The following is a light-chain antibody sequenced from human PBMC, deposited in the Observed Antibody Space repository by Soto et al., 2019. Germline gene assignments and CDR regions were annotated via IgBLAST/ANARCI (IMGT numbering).Light chain of an antibody. CDR1: QSISSR. V-gene: IGKV1-5*01. J-gene: IGKJ1*01. CDR3: QVSGSSPLT. Sequence: DIQMTQSPSTLSASVGERATITCRASQSISSRLAWYQQKPGKAPKLLIYDASNLQTGVPARFSGSGSGTDFTLTTRSLKLEEFVTDSSQVSGSSPLTFGHGTKVDIK. CDR2: DAS.